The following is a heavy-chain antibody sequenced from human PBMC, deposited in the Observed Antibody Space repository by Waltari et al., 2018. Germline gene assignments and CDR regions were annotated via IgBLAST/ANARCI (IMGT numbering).Heavy chain of an antibody. V-gene: IGHV3-74*01. Sequence: EVQLVESGGGLVQSGGSLRLSCADSGSDYWMDWVRQAPGKGLMWVSRVKRDGTGPTYADSVKGRFTVSRDSAKNMLYLQMNSLRAEDTAVYYCTTNPPGYWGQGTLVTVSS. CDR2: VKRDGTGP. J-gene: IGHJ4*02. CDR3: TTNPPGY. CDR1: GSDYW.